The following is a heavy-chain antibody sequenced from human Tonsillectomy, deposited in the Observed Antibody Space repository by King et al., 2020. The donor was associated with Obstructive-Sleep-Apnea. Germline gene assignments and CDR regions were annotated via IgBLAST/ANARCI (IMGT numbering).Heavy chain of an antibody. CDR1: GFTFDDYA. V-gene: IGHV3-9*01. Sequence: VQLVESGGGLVQPGRSLRLSCAASGFTFDDYAMHWVRQAPGKGLEWVSGISWNSGSIGYADSVKGRFTISRDNAKNSLYLQMNSLRAEETALYYCAKATLGWYGAYFDLWGRGTLVTVSS. CDR3: AKATLGWYGAYFDL. J-gene: IGHJ2*01. CDR2: ISWNSGSI. D-gene: IGHD6-19*01.